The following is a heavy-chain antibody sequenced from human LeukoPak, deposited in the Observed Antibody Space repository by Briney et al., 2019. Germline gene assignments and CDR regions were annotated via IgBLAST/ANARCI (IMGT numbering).Heavy chain of an antibody. CDR1: GFSLSSYG. CDR3: AKLVGTTKFDY. J-gene: IGHJ4*02. Sequence: GGSLRLSCAASGFSLSSYGMHWVRQAPGKGLEGVAFTRYDGSNEYYVDSVKGRFTISRDNSKNTLYLQMNSLRAEDTAVYYCAKLVGTTKFDYWGQGTLVTVSS. V-gene: IGHV3-30*02. CDR2: TRYDGSNE. D-gene: IGHD1-26*01.